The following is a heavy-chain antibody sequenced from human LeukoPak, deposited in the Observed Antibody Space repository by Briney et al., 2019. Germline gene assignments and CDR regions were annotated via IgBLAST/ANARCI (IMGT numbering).Heavy chain of an antibody. CDR2: IDPPSGVP. CDR3: ARSGFSTVFYLDF. D-gene: IGHD5-12*01. CDR1: GYTFTGQF. V-gene: IGHV1-2*02. Sequence: GASVKVSCKASGYTFTGQFIHWLRQAPGEGLEWVGWIDPPSGVPHYAQKFQDTVTLTRDTSTGTAYMELHRLQSDDTAVYYCARSGFSTVFYLDFWGQGTLISVSS. J-gene: IGHJ4*02.